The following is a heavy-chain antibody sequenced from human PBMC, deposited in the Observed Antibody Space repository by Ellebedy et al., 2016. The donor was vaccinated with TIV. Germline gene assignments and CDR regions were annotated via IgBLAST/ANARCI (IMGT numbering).Heavy chain of an antibody. D-gene: IGHD4-17*01. V-gene: IGHV4-4*02. J-gene: IGHJ3*02. CDR3: ARDAVPYGDSTDYALDAFDI. CDR2: IYRSGST. Sequence: SETLSLXXAVSGGSISSSHWWSWVRQPPGKGPEWIGEIYRSGSTHYNPSLQSRVTISADKSKNQFSLKLISVTAADTAVYYCARDAVPYGDSTDYALDAFDIWGQGTLVTVSS. CDR1: GGSISSSHW.